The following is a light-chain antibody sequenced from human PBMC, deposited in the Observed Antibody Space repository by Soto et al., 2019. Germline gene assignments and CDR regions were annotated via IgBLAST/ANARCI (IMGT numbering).Light chain of an antibody. CDR2: NAS. J-gene: IGKJ4*01. CDR1: QNIGYY. CDR3: QQRDTWPPLT. Sequence: ELTQSPATLSLSPGERATLSCRASQNIGYYLDWYQQKPGQAPRLLIHNASNRATGIPDRFSGSGSGTDFTLTVSSLEPEDFGVYYCQQRDTWPPLTFGGGTRVDIK. V-gene: IGKV3-11*01.